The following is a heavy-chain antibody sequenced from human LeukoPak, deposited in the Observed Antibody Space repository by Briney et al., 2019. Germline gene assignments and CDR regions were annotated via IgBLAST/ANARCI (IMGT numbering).Heavy chain of an antibody. CDR1: GYTFTSYG. J-gene: IGHJ4*02. D-gene: IGHD1-26*01. CDR3: ARASQWEPPDY. V-gene: IGHV7-4-1*02. Sequence: ASVKVSCKASGYTFTSYGISWVRQAPGQGLEWMGWINTNTGNPTYAQGFTGRFVFSLDTSVSTAYLQISSLKAEDTAVYYCARASQWEPPDYWGQGTLVTVSS. CDR2: INTNTGNP.